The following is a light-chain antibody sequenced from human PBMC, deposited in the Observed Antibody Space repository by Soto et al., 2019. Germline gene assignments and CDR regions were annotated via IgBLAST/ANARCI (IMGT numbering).Light chain of an antibody. J-gene: IGKJ5*01. CDR1: QSVSSSY. CDR2: GAS. V-gene: IGKV3-20*01. CDR3: QQYGSPLT. Sequence: IVMTQSPDPLSASPGERATLSCRASQSVSSSYLAWYQQKPGQAPRLLIYGASTRPTGIPDRFSGSGSGKDFPLTSSRLAEEDSAVYCCQQYGSPLTFGQGTRLEIK.